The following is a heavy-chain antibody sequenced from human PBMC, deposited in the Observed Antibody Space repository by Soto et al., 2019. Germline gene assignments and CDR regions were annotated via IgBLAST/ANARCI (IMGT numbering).Heavy chain of an antibody. D-gene: IGHD3-10*01. Sequence: QVQLVESGGGVVQPGRSLRLSCAASGFTFSSYGMHWVRQAPGKGLEWVAVISYDGSNKYYADSVKGRFTISRDNSKNTLYLQMNSLRAEDTAVYYCAKDLADYGSGSAFDAFDIWGLGTMVTVSS. CDR2: ISYDGSNK. V-gene: IGHV3-30*18. CDR3: AKDLADYGSGSAFDAFDI. CDR1: GFTFSSYG. J-gene: IGHJ3*02.